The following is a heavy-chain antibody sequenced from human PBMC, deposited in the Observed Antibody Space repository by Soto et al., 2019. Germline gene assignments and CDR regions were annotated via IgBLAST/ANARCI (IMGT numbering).Heavy chain of an antibody. Sequence: SETLSLTCTVSGGSISSYYWSWIRQPPGKGLEWIGYIYYSGNTNYNPSLKSRVTTSVDTSKNQFSLKLSSVTAADTAVYYCARVYVPAGGNLWFESWGQGTLVTVSS. CDR1: GGSISSYY. V-gene: IGHV4-59*01. J-gene: IGHJ5*01. CDR2: IYYSGNT. D-gene: IGHD3-16*01. CDR3: ARVYVPAGGNLWFES.